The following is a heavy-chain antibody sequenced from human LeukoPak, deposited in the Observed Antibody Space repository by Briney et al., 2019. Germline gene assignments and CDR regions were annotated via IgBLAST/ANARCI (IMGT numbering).Heavy chain of an antibody. J-gene: IGHJ5*02. CDR3: ARGDLSGCYDMRWFDP. CDR1: GGSFSGYY. CDR2: INHSGST. D-gene: IGHD6-19*01. Sequence: TETLSLTCAVYGGSFSGYYWSWIRQPPGKGLEWIGEINHSGSTNYNPSLKSRVTISVDTSKNQFSLKLSSVTAADTAVYYCARGDLSGCYDMRWFDPWGQGTLVTVSS. V-gene: IGHV4-34*01.